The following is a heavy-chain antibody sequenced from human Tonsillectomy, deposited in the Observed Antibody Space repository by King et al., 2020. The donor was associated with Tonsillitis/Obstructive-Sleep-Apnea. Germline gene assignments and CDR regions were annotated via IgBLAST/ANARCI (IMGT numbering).Heavy chain of an antibody. CDR1: GFTFSTYT. CDR2: ITGSGFST. CDR3: AKGHGDDDAFDI. D-gene: IGHD4-17*01. V-gene: IGHV3-23*04. J-gene: IGHJ3*02. Sequence: EVQLVESGGGLVQPGGSLRLSCAASGFTFSTYTMSCVRQAPGKGLEWVSTITGSGFSTYYADSVKGRFIISRDNTKNTLSLQMHSLRAEDTAVYYCAKGHGDDDAFDIWGRGTMVTVSS.